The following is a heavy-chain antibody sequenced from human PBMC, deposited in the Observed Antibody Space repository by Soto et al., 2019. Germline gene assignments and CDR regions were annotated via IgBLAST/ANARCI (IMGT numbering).Heavy chain of an antibody. J-gene: IGHJ6*03. D-gene: IGHD4-4*01. Sequence: QVQLVQSGTEVKKPGASVKVSCQASGYTFISYGISWVRQAPGQGLEWMGWISGHNGNTNYAQKLKGRVTMTTATTTTRAYMDLRSLRSDHTAVYYCARETTVTNTPIYYYLDVWGKGTTVTVTS. V-gene: IGHV1-18*01. CDR1: GYTFISYG. CDR3: ARETTVTNTPIYYYLDV. CDR2: ISGHNGNT.